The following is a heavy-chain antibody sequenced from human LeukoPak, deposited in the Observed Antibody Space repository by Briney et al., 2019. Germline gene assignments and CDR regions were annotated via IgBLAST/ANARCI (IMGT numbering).Heavy chain of an antibody. CDR1: GFTFSSYG. Sequence: GGSLRLSCAASGFTFSSYGMHWVRQAPGKGLEWVAVISNDGSNKHYGDSVKGRFTISRDNSKNTLYLQMDSLRGEDTAVYYCARDPKPLAVAGYFDYWGQGTLVTVSS. D-gene: IGHD6-19*01. V-gene: IGHV3-30*03. J-gene: IGHJ4*02. CDR2: ISNDGSNK. CDR3: ARDPKPLAVAGYFDY.